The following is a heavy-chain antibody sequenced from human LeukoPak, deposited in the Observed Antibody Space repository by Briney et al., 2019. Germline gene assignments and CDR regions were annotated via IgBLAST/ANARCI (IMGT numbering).Heavy chain of an antibody. CDR2: IYYSGRT. J-gene: IGHJ1*01. D-gene: IGHD3-22*01. Sequence: TASETLSLTCSVSGDSISRSDSSWDWIRQPPGKGLEWIGTIYYSGRTYYSPSLNSRVTMSVDTSSNQFSLNLRSVTAADTAVYYCARRRYYDGSGYLEWGQGTLLSVSS. CDR3: ARRRYYDGSGYLE. CDR1: GDSISRSDSS. V-gene: IGHV4-39*01.